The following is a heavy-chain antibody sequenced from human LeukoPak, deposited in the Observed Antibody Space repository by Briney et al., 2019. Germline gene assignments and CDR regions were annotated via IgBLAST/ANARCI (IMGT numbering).Heavy chain of an antibody. V-gene: IGHV3-23*01. CDR3: AKPLVGATDYFDY. Sequence: SGGSLRLSCAASGFTFSSYAMSWVRQAPGKGLEWVSAISGSGGSTYYADSVKGRFTISRDNSKNTLYLQMSSLRAEDTAVYYCAKPLVGATDYFDYWGQGTLVTVSS. D-gene: IGHD1-26*01. CDR2: ISGSGGST. J-gene: IGHJ4*02. CDR1: GFTFSSYA.